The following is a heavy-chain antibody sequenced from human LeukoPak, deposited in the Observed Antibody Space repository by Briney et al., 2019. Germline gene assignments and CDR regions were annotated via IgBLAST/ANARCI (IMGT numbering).Heavy chain of an antibody. V-gene: IGHV3-43D*03. Sequence: QSGGSLRLSCAASGFTFSSYGMSWVRQAPGKGLEWVSLISWDGGSTYYADSVKGRFTISRDNSKNSLYLQMNSLRAEDTALYYCAKDVRRDGYKPSHFDYWGQGTLVTVSS. CDR3: AKDVRRDGYKPSHFDY. D-gene: IGHD5-24*01. CDR2: ISWDGGST. J-gene: IGHJ4*02. CDR1: GFTFSSYG.